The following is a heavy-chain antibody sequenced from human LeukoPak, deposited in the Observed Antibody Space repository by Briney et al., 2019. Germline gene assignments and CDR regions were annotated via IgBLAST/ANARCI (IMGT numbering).Heavy chain of an antibody. CDR2: INTDGSST. D-gene: IGHD3-22*01. CDR1: GFTFSSYG. CDR3: ARTETYYDSSGFDY. J-gene: IGHJ4*02. Sequence: GGSLRLSCAASGFTFSSYGMHWVRQAPGKGLVWVSRINTDGSSTSYADSVKGRFTISRDNAKNTLYLQMNSLRAEDTAVYYCARTETYYDSSGFDYWGQGTLVTVSS. V-gene: IGHV3-74*01.